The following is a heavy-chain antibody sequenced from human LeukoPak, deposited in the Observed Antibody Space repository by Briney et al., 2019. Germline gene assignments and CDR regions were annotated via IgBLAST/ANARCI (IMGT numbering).Heavy chain of an antibody. Sequence: GGSLRLSCAASGFTFSTYWMSWVRQAPGNGLEWVANIEPDGSEKSYVDSVKGRFTISRDNAKGSVVLQMNSLRAEDTAVYYCARPRYCRSGSCYFDFWGQGALVTVSS. V-gene: IGHV3-7*03. CDR1: GFTFSTYW. D-gene: IGHD2-15*01. CDR2: IEPDGSEK. CDR3: ARPRYCRSGSCYFDF. J-gene: IGHJ4*02.